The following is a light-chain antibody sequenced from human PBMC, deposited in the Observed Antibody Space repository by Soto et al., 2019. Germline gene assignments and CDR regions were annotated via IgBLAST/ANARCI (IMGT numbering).Light chain of an antibody. V-gene: IGKV1-9*01. J-gene: IGKJ4*01. CDR2: AAS. CDR3: QQYYSYPFT. Sequence: DIQMTQSPSSLSASVGDRVTITCRASQSISSYLAWYQQKVGKAPKLLIYAASTLQSGVPSRFSGSGSGTDFTLTISCLQSEDFATYYCQQYYSYPFTFGGGTKVEIK. CDR1: QSISSY.